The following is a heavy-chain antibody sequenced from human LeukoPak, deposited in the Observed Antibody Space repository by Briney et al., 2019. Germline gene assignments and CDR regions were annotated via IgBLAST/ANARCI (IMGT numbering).Heavy chain of an antibody. D-gene: IGHD1-7*01. J-gene: IGHJ4*02. CDR3: VRDLWIREELSYFDY. V-gene: IGHV3-48*03. CDR2: ISSSGSSI. Sequence: GGSLRLSCAASGFTFSSYEMNWVRQAPGKGLEWVSYISSSGSSIYYADSVKGRFTISKDNSQNTLDLQMNSLRVEDTAFYYCVRDLWIREELSYFDYWGQGTLVTVSS. CDR1: GFTFSSYE.